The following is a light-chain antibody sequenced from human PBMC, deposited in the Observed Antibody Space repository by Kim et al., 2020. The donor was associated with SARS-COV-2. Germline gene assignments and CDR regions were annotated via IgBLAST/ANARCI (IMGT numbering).Light chain of an antibody. CDR2: RNN. CDR1: SSNIGSNY. V-gene: IGLV1-47*01. CDR3: ATWDDSLSAQ. J-gene: IGLJ2*01. Sequence: QSVLTQPPSASGTPGQRVTISCSGSSSNIGSNYVYWYQQLPGTAPKLLIYRNNQRPSGVPDRFSGSKSGTSASLAISGLRSEDEADYYCATWDDSLSAQFGGGTQLTVL.